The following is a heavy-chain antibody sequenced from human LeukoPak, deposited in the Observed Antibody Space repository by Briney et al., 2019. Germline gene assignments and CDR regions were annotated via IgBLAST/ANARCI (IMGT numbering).Heavy chain of an antibody. Sequence: GGSLRLSCAASGFTFSSYAMSWVRQAPGKGLVWVSRMNPDGSTISYADSVKGRFTISRDNAKNTLYLQMNNLRAEDTAVYYCARENYCGLDVWGQGTTVTVSS. CDR2: MNPDGSTI. CDR1: GFTFSSYA. V-gene: IGHV3-74*01. CDR3: ARENYCGLDV. J-gene: IGHJ6*02.